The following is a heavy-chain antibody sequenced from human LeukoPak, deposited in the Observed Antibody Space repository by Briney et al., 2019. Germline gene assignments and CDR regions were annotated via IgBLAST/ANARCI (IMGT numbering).Heavy chain of an antibody. V-gene: IGHV4-39*07. Sequence: SETLSLTCTVSGGSISSSSYYWGWIRQPPGKGLEWIGSIYYSGSTYYNPSLKSRVTISVDTSKNQFSLKLSSVTAADTAVYYCARVRSYYDSSGNYYYYMDVWGKGTTVTISS. CDR1: GGSISSSSYY. D-gene: IGHD3-22*01. CDR2: IYYSGST. J-gene: IGHJ6*03. CDR3: ARVRSYYDSSGNYYYYMDV.